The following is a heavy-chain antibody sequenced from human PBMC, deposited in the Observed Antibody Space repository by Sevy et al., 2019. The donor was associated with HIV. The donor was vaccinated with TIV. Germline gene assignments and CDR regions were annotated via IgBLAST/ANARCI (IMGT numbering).Heavy chain of an antibody. CDR2: IFYSGST. D-gene: IGHD3-22*01. Sequence: SETLSLTCTVSGGSISSGDYYRSWIRQPPGKGLEWIGYIFYSGSTYFNPSLKSRVTISLDTSKSQFSLRLSSVTAADTAVFYCARQRASSGYFYFDSWGQGTLVTVSS. V-gene: IGHV4-30-4*01. CDR3: ARQRASSGYFYFDS. J-gene: IGHJ4*02. CDR1: GGSISSGDYY.